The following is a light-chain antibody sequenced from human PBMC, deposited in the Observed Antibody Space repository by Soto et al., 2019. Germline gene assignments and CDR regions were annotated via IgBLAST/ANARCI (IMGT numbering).Light chain of an antibody. V-gene: IGKV1-5*01. Sequence: DIQMTQSPSTLPASVGDRVTISCRASQPVERWLAWYQQKPGKAPKLLISDVSTLERGVPSRFSGSGSATEFTLTIIGLQSDDFSTYYCQQYKDHVWTFGQGTKV. J-gene: IGKJ1*01. CDR2: DVS. CDR3: QQYKDHVWT. CDR1: QPVERW.